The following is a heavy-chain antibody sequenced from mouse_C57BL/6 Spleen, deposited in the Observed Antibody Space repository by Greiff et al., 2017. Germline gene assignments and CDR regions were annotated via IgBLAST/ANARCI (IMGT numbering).Heavy chain of an antibody. Sequence: SGPELVKPGASVKISCKASGYSFTGYYMNWVKQSPEKSLEWIGEINPSTGGTTYNQKFKAKATLTVDKSSSTAYMQLKSLTSEDSAVYYCARSPFYYDYDGWYFDVWGTGTTVTVSS. CDR2: INPSTGGT. D-gene: IGHD2-4*01. CDR1: GYSFTGYY. CDR3: ARSPFYYDYDGWYFDV. J-gene: IGHJ1*03. V-gene: IGHV1-42*01.